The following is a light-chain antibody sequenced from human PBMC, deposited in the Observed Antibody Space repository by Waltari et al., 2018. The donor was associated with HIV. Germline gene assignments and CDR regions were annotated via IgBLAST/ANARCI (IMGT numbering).Light chain of an antibody. CDR3: ATWDSSLRTVI. V-gene: IGLV1-51*02. Sequence: QSVLTQSPSVSAAPGQKVTISCYGSSSDIAKNRVSWYQQFPGRAPKLLIYENEKRTSVMPGLCSGSKFGTSATLDITGLQTGDEAVYFCATWDSSLRTVIYGGGTNLTVL. CDR1: SSDIAKNR. J-gene: IGLJ2*01. CDR2: ENE.